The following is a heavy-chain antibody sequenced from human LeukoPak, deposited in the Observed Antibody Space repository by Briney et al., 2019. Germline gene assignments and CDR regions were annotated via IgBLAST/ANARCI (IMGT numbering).Heavy chain of an antibody. V-gene: IGHV3-66*01. J-gene: IGHJ3*01. CDR2: IWPGGST. CDR3: VRGPYSGYDSTFDV. CDR1: GSTISSNY. D-gene: IGHD5-12*01. Sequence: GGSLRLSCAVSGSTISSNYLSWVREAPGKGLEWVSVIWPGGSTYYADSVKGRFSMSRDNSKNTLYLQMNSLRADDTAIYYCVRGPYSGYDSTFDVWGQGTMVTVSS.